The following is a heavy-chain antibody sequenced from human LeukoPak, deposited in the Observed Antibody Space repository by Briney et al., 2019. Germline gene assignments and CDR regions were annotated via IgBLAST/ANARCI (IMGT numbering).Heavy chain of an antibody. D-gene: IGHD3-22*01. J-gene: IGHJ4*02. Sequence: SETLSLTCTVSGGSISSHYWSWIRQPPGKGLEWIGYIYYSGSTNYNPSLKSRVTISVDTSKNQFSLKLSSVTAADTAVYYCARVEYYYDSSGYYSPHFDYWGQGTLVTVSS. V-gene: IGHV4-59*11. CDR1: GGSISSHY. CDR3: ARVEYYYDSSGYYSPHFDY. CDR2: IYYSGST.